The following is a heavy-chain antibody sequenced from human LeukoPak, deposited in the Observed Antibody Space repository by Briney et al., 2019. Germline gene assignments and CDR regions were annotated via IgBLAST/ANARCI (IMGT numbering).Heavy chain of an antibody. J-gene: IGHJ3*02. CDR2: IYPGDSDT. D-gene: IGHD6-13*01. CDR3: ARRLAAANTDAFDI. Sequence: GESLKISCKGSGYSFTSYWIGWVRQMPGKGLEWMGIIYPGDSDTRYSPSFQCQVTISADKSISTAYLQWSSLKASGAAMYYCARRLAAANTDAFDIWGQGTMVTISS. CDR1: GYSFTSYW. V-gene: IGHV5-51*01.